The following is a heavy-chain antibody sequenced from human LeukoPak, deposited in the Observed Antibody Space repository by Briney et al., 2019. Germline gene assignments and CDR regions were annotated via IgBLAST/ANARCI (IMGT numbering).Heavy chain of an antibody. J-gene: IGHJ4*02. V-gene: IGHV4-39*01. D-gene: IGHD3-10*01. CDR3: ARHLTRPYYYGSGSILFGFDY. CDR1: GGSISSSSYY. CDR2: IYYSGLT. Sequence: SETLSLTCTVSGGSISSSSYYWGWIRQPPGKGLEWIGSIYYSGLTYYNPSLKSRITISVDTSKNQFSLKLSSVTAADTAVYYCARHLTRPYYYGSGSILFGFDYWGQGTLVTVSS.